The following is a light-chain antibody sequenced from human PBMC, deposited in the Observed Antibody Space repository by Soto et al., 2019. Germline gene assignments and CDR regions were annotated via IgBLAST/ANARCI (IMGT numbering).Light chain of an antibody. CDR3: MQGTHWPLT. CDR1: QSLVYSDGNTF. Sequence: DVVMTQSPLSLPVTLGQPASISCRSSQSLVYSDGNTFLSWYQQRPGQSPSSLLYKVSTRDSGGQARLSGSGSGTDFTLKISRVEAADVGVYYCMQGTHWPLTFGGGTKVEIK. J-gene: IGKJ4*01. CDR2: KVS. V-gene: IGKV2-30*01.